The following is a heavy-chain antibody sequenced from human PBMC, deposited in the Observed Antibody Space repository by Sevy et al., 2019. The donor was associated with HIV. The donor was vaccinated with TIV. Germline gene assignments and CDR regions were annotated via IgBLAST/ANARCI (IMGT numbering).Heavy chain of an antibody. V-gene: IGHV3-23*01. CDR3: AKDLYPDYDDSSGFTSAGWFDP. Sequence: GGSLRLSCAASGFTFSSYAMSWVRQAPGKGLERVSAISGSGGSTYYADSVKGRFTISRDNSKNTLYLQMNSLRAEDTAVYYSAKDLYPDYDDSSGFTSAGWFDPWGQGTLVVVSS. CDR1: GFTFSSYA. CDR2: ISGSGGST. J-gene: IGHJ5*02. D-gene: IGHD3-22*01.